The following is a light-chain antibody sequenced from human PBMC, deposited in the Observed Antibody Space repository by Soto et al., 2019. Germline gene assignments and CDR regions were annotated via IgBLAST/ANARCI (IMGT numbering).Light chain of an antibody. V-gene: IGKV1-5*03. CDR2: EAS. CDR1: QSVSSW. CDR3: QQYNIYPLT. J-gene: IGKJ4*01. Sequence: DIQMTQSPSTLSASVGDRVTLTCRASQSVSSWLAWYQQKSGEAPKLLIDEASSLESGVPSRFSGSGSGTEFTLTISSLQPDDFATYYCQQYNIYPLTFGGGTKVDIK.